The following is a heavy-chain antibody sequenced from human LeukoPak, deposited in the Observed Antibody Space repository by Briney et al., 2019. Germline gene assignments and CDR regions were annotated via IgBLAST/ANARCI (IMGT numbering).Heavy chain of an antibody. CDR2: IRYDGSNK. Sequence: GGSLRLSCAASGFTFSSYGMHWVRQAPGKGLGWVAFIRYDGSNKYYADSVKGRFTISRDNSKNTLYLQMNSLRAEDTAVYYCSGGYYYYMDVWGKGTTVTISS. J-gene: IGHJ6*03. D-gene: IGHD4-23*01. V-gene: IGHV3-30*02. CDR1: GFTFSSYG. CDR3: SGGYYYYMDV.